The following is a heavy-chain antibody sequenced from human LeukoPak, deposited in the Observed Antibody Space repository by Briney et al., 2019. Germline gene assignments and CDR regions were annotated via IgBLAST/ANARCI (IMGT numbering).Heavy chain of an antibody. Sequence: GGSLRLSCAASGFTFSSNYMSWVRQAPGKGLEWVSVIYSGRSIYYADSVKGRFTISRDNSKNTMYLQMNSLSAEDTAVYYCARHAGYYMDVWGKGTTVTISS. V-gene: IGHV3-66*01. CDR2: IYSGRSI. J-gene: IGHJ6*03. CDR3: ARHAGYYMDV. CDR1: GFTFSSNY.